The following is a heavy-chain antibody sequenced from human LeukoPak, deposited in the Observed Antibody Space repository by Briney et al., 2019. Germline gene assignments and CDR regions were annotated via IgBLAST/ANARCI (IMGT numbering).Heavy chain of an antibody. Sequence: SETLSLTCTVSGGSISSSSYYWGWIRQPPGKGLEWIGSIYYSGTTYYNPSLKSRVTISVDTSKNQFSLKLRSVTAADTAVYYCARHSQYSYGLLYFFDFWGQGTLVTVSS. D-gene: IGHD5-18*01. CDR2: IYYSGTT. J-gene: IGHJ4*02. V-gene: IGHV4-39*01. CDR3: ARHSQYSYGLLYFFDF. CDR1: GGSISSSSYY.